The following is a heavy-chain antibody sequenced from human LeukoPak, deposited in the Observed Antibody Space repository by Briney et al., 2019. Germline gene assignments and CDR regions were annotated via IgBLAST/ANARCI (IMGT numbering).Heavy chain of an antibody. D-gene: IGHD5-12*01. Sequence: PGRSLRLSCTASGFTFGDYAMSWVRQAPGKGLEWVGFIRSKAYGGTTEYAASVKGRFTISRDDSKSTASLQMNSLKTEDTAVYYCTRDSSGYDSNDYWGQGTLVTVSS. CDR3: TRDSSGYDSNDY. CDR1: GFTFGDYA. CDR2: IRSKAYGGTT. J-gene: IGHJ4*02. V-gene: IGHV3-49*04.